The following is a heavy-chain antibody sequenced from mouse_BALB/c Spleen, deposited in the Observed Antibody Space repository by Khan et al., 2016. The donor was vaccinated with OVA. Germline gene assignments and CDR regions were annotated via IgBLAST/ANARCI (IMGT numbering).Heavy chain of an antibody. Sequence: EVKLVESGGDLVKPGGSLKLSCAASGFTFSNYGMSWVRQTPDKRLEWVATITNGGSYTYYPDSVKGRFPFSSDNAKNTLYLQMSSLKSENTAMYYCARRSYDEAWCANWGQGTLVTVSA. J-gene: IGHJ3*01. CDR3: ARRSYDEAWCAN. V-gene: IGHV5-6*02. CDR2: ITNGGSYT. D-gene: IGHD2-12*01. CDR1: GFTFSNYG.